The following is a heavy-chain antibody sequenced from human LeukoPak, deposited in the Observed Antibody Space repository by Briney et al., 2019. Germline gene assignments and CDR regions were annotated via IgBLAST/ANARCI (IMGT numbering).Heavy chain of an antibody. J-gene: IGHJ4*02. D-gene: IGHD6-19*01. CDR1: GFTFSSYS. Sequence: GGSLRLSCAASGFTFSSYSMNWVRQAPGKGLEWVSYISSSSSTIYYADSVKGRFTISRDNAKNSLYLQMNSLRAEDTALYYCAKDIGRSGWQQVYFDYWGQGTLVTVSS. V-gene: IGHV3-48*04. CDR3: AKDIGRSGWQQVYFDY. CDR2: ISSSSSTI.